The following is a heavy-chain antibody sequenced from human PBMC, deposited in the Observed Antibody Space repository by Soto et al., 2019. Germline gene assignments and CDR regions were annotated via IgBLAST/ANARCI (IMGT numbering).Heavy chain of an antibody. CDR3: AREAKETIFGVVIYWFDP. CDR2: INHSGST. CDR1: GGSFSGYY. Sequence: SSETLSLTCAVYGGSFSGYYWSWIRQPPGKGLEWIGEINHSGSTNYNPSLKSRVTISVDTSKNQFSLKLSSVTAADTAVYYCAREAKETIFGVVIYWFDPWGQGTLVTVSS. J-gene: IGHJ5*02. V-gene: IGHV4-34*01. D-gene: IGHD3-3*01.